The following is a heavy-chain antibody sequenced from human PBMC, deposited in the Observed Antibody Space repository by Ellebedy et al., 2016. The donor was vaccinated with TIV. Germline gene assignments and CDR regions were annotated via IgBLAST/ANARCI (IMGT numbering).Heavy chain of an antibody. CDR2: IWYDGSNK. V-gene: IGHV3-33*01. D-gene: IGHD5-18*01. Sequence: GESLKISCAASGFTFRSYGMHWVRPAPGKGLEWVAVIWYDGSNKYYADSVKGRFTISRDNSKNTLYLQMNSLRAEDTAVYYCARANTAMVRRNHMDVWGQGTTVTVSS. J-gene: IGHJ6*02. CDR1: GFTFRSYG. CDR3: ARANTAMVRRNHMDV.